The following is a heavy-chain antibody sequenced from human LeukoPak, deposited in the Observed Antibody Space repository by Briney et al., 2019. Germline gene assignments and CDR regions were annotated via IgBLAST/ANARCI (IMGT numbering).Heavy chain of an antibody. CDR3: ALNPRGYCSGGRCYIGY. Sequence: NRGESLKISCKGSGYSFANYWIGWVRQMPGKGLEWMGIIYPGDADTRYNPSFQGQVTISADKSISTAYLQWSSLKASDTAMYYCALNPRGYCSGGRCYIGYWGQGTLVTVSS. J-gene: IGHJ4*02. CDR1: GYSFANYW. CDR2: IYPGDADT. D-gene: IGHD2-15*01. V-gene: IGHV5-51*01.